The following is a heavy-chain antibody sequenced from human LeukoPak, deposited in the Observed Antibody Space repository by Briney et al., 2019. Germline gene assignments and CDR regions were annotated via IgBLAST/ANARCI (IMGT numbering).Heavy chain of an antibody. CDR1: GFTLSNYS. D-gene: IGHD4-17*01. Sequence: GGSLRLSCAASGFTLSNYSMSWVRQAPGKGLEWVAFISSSSSYIFYADSLKGRFTISRDNAKNSLYLQMNSLRADDTAVYYCARDLAYGDDGLWGQGTLVTVSS. V-gene: IGHV3-21*01. J-gene: IGHJ4*02. CDR2: ISSSSSYI. CDR3: ARDLAYGDDGL.